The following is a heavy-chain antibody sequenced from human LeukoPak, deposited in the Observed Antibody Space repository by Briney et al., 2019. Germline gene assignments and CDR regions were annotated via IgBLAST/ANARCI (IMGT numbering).Heavy chain of an antibody. CDR2: ISSSGTTI. CDR1: RFTFSDYY. V-gene: IGHV3-11*01. J-gene: IGHJ6*03. CDR3: ARERYNYGYNYYYYYMDV. Sequence: PGGSLRLSCAASRFTFSDYYMSWIRQAPGKGLEWVSYISSSGTTIYYADSVKGRFTISRDNAKNSLYLQMNSLRAEDTAVYYCARERYNYGYNYYYYYMDVWGKGTTVTISS. D-gene: IGHD5-18*01.